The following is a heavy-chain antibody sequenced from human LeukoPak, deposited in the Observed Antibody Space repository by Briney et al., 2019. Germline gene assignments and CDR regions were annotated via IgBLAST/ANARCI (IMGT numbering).Heavy chain of an antibody. CDR1: GFTFSSYT. CDR2: ISSSSKTI. J-gene: IGHJ4*02. V-gene: IGHV3-48*02. Sequence: GGSLRLSCAASGFTFSSYTMSWVRQAPGKGLEWVSYISSSSKTIYYADSVKGRFTISRDNAKKSLDLQMNSLRDEDTAVYYCARDHRSGSGSGTQANDYWGQGTLVTVSS. CDR3: ARDHRSGSGSGTQANDY. D-gene: IGHD3-10*01.